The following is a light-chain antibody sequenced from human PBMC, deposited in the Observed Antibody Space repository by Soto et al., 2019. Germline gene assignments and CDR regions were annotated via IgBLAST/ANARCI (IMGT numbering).Light chain of an antibody. CDR1: QVIISY. J-gene: IGKJ2*01. V-gene: IGKV1-39*01. CDR3: QQTRSVPYT. Sequence: DIQMTQSPSSLSASVGDRVTITCRSSQVIISYVSWYQQRPGQAPKLLVIGASTLRTWVPSRFSASGSGTDFALSISNLQPEDLASYYCQQTRSVPYTFGQGTRLEI. CDR2: GAS.